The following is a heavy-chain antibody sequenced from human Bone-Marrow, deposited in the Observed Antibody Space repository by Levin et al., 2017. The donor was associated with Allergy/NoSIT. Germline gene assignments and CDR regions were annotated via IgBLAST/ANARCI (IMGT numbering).Heavy chain of an antibody. V-gene: IGHV3-48*02. CDR3: VRDYRYAFDY. D-gene: IGHD1-26*01. CDR1: GFTFSTYT. CDR2: ITTSSNTI. Sequence: GGSLRLSCAASGFTFSTYTMNWVRQAPGKGLEWLSYITTSSNTISYVDSVKGRFTLSRDNAKNSLYLQMNNLRDDDTAVYYCVRDYRYAFDYWGQGILVTVSS. J-gene: IGHJ4*02.